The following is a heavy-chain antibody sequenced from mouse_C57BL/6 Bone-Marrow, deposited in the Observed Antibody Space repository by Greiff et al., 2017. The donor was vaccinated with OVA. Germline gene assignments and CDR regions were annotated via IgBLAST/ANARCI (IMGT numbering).Heavy chain of an antibody. V-gene: IGHV10-1*01. J-gene: IGHJ1*03. CDR2: IRSKSNNYAT. CDR1: GFSFNTYA. Sequence: EVQRVESGGGLVQPKGSLKLSCAASGFSFNTYAMNWVRQAPGKGLEWVARIRSKSNNYATYYADSVKDRFTISRDDSESMLYLQMNNLKTEDTAMYYCVMRYYGSSYWYFDVWGTGTTVTVSS. CDR3: VMRYYGSSYWYFDV. D-gene: IGHD1-1*01.